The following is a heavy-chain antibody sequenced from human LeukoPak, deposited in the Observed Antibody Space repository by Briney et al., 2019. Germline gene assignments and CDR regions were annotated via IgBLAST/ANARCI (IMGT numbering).Heavy chain of an antibody. V-gene: IGHV4-34*01. J-gene: IGHJ4*02. Sequence: PSETLSLTCAVYGGSFSGYYWSWIRQPPGRGLEWIGEINHSGSTNYNPSLKSRVTISVDTSKNQFSLKLSSVTAADTAVYYCAATYYDILTGRSRVDYWGQGTLVTVSS. CDR3: AATYYDILTGRSRVDY. D-gene: IGHD3-9*01. CDR2: INHSGST. CDR1: GGSFSGYY.